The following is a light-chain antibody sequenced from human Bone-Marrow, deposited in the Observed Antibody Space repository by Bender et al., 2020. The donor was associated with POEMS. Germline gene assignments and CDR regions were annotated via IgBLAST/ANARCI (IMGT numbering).Light chain of an antibody. CDR3: ASWDDSLNGWV. CDR2: YDD. V-gene: IGLV1-36*01. Sequence: QSVLTQPPSVSEAPRQKVTITCSGSSYNIVSDAVTWYQQLPGKAPKLVIYYDDLLPSGVSDRCAGSKSGTSASLAISGLQSEEEDDYYCASWDDSLNGWVFGGGTKLSVL. CDR1: SYNIVSDA. J-gene: IGLJ3*02.